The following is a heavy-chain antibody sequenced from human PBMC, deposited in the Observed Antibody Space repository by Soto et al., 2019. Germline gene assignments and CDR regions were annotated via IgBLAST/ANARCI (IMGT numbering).Heavy chain of an antibody. D-gene: IGHD2-15*01. CDR1: GYTFTSYD. V-gene: IGHV1-18*01. CDR2: ISLSNGNT. J-gene: IGHJ2*01. Sequence: ASVKVSCKASGYTFTSYDISWVRQAPGQGPEWMGWISLSNGNTNYAQNLQGRVTMTTDTSTNTAYMELRSLRSDDTAVYYCVRCYCSVGSCYACWHFDLWGRGTLVTVSS. CDR3: VRCYCSVGSCYACWHFDL.